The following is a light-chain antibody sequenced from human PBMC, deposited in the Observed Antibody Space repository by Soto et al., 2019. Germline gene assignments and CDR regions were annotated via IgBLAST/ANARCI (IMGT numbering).Light chain of an antibody. CDR3: MQTTHWPYT. CDR2: KVS. CDR1: QSLVSRDGNTY. Sequence: DVAVTQSPLSLPVIPGQAASISCRSSQSLVSRDGNTYLSWLHQRPGQSPRRLISKVSSRDSGVPDRFSGSGSGTDFTLKISRVEAEDVGVYYCMQTTHWPYTFGQGTKV. V-gene: IGKV2-30*01. J-gene: IGKJ2*01.